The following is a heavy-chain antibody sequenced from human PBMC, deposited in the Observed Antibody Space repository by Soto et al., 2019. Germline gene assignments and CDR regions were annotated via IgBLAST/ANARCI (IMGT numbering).Heavy chain of an antibody. Sequence: PGGSLRLSCAASGFTFSDYYMSWIRQAPGKGLEWVSYISSSSVYTSYADSVRGRFTISRDNAKNSLYLQMNSLRAEDTGVYYCARDAPDDSSSTAYYYYGMDVWGRGTTVTVSS. V-gene: IGHV3-11*06. D-gene: IGHD6-6*01. CDR2: ISSSSVYT. CDR1: GFTFSDYY. J-gene: IGHJ6*02. CDR3: ARDAPDDSSSTAYYYYGMDV.